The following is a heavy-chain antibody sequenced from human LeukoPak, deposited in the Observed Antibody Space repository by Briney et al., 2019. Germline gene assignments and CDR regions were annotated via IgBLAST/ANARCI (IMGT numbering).Heavy chain of an antibody. Sequence: SETLSLTCTLSGVSINTYYWSWIRQAPGKGLEWIGYIHYTGGTNYSPSLKSRVTMALDTSKTLLTLKLTSVTAADTAVYYCARGTVTINYFDFWGQGTLVSVSS. J-gene: IGHJ4*02. CDR2: IHYTGGT. V-gene: IGHV4-59*01. D-gene: IGHD4-17*01. CDR3: ARGTVTINYFDF. CDR1: GVSINTYY.